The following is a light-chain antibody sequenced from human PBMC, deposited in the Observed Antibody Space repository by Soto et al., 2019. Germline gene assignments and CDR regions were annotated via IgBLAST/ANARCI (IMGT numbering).Light chain of an antibody. V-gene: IGKV1-39*01. J-gene: IGKJ4*01. Sequence: DIQMTQSPSSLSASVGDRVTITCRASQSISSYLNWYQQKAGKAPEVLIYAASNLESGVPARFSGSGSGTDFTLAISSLQPEDSAIYYCQQTYSTPLTFGGGTKVEI. CDR3: QQTYSTPLT. CDR1: QSISSY. CDR2: AAS.